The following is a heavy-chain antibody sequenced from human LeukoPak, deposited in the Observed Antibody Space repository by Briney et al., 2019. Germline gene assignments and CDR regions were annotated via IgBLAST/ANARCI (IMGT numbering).Heavy chain of an antibody. V-gene: IGHV4-30-4*01. CDR3: ARSSSWYTDK. J-gene: IGHJ4*02. D-gene: IGHD6-13*01. CDR1: GGSISSGDYY. CDR2: IYYSGST. Sequence: SETLSLTCTVSGGSISSGDYYWSWVRQPPGKGLEWIGYIYYSGSTYYNPSLKSRVTISADTSKNQFSLKLSSVTAADTAVYYCARSSSWYTDKWGQGTLLTVSS.